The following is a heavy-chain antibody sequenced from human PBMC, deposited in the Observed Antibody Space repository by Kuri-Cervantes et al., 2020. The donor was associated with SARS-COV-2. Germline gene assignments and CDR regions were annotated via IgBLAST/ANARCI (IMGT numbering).Heavy chain of an antibody. D-gene: IGHD3-16*02. CDR2: IYHSGST. CDR3: ARRAPGAYDYVWGSYRPTTYDY. CDR1: GGSISSGGYS. Sequence: SETLSLTCAVSGGSISSGGYSWSWIRQPPGKGLEWIGYIYHSGSTYYNPSLKSRVTISVDRSKNQFSLKLSSVTAADTAVYYCARRAPGAYDYVWGSYRPTTYDYWGQGTLVTVSS. J-gene: IGHJ4*02. V-gene: IGHV4-30-2*01.